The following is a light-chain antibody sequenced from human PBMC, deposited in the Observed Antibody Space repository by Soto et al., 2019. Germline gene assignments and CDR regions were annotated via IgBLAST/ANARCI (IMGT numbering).Light chain of an antibody. CDR1: SSDVGGYNY. J-gene: IGLJ1*01. CDR2: DVT. CDR3: CSYAGSYTFV. Sequence: QSALTQPRSVSGSPGQSVTFSCTGTSSDVGGYNYVSWYQQHPGKAPKLMIYDVTKRPSGVPDRFSGSKSGNTASLTISGLQAEDEADYYCCSYAGSYTFVFATGTQLTVL. V-gene: IGLV2-11*01.